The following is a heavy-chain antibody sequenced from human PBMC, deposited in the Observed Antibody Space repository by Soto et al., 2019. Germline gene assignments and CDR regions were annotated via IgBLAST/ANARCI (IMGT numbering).Heavy chain of an antibody. D-gene: IGHD4-17*01. CDR1: GFTFSNYA. CDR2: ISGRGGST. Sequence: EVQLLESGGGLVQPGGSLRLSCTASGFTFSNYAMSWVRQAPDKGLEWVSAISGRGGSTYYADSVKGGFTISRDNSKNMLFLQMNSLRAEDTALYYCAKDSTVTTSLYSYYYGLDVWGQGTTVTVSS. CDR3: AKDSTVTTSLYSYYYGLDV. V-gene: IGHV3-23*01. J-gene: IGHJ6*02.